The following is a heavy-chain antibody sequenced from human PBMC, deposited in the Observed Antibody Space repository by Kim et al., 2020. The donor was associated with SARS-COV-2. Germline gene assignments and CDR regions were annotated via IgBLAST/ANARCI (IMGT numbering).Heavy chain of an antibody. J-gene: IGHJ4*02. CDR2: ISAYNGNT. CDR3: AREGLIVVALRGGLDY. CDR1: GYTFTSYG. V-gene: IGHV1-18*01. Sequence: ASVKVSCKASGYTFTSYGISWVRQAPGQGLEWMGWISAYNGNTNYAQKLQGRVTMTTDTSTSTAYMELRSLRSDDTAVYYCAREGLIVVALRGGLDYWGQGTLVTVSS. D-gene: IGHD3-22*01.